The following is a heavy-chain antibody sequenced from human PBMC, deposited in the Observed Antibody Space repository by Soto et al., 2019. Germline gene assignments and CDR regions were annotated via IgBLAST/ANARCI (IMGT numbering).Heavy chain of an antibody. CDR1: GYTFTGHY. CDR3: GRGRSGQIVVFY. CDR2: IGPQSGVT. V-gene: IGHV1-2*02. J-gene: IGHJ4*02. D-gene: IGHD1-26*01. Sequence: ASVKVSCKASGYTFTGHYIHWVRQAPEQGPEWMGEIGPQSGVTRYAQKFQGRVTMTRDTSITTVYMELKNLRPDDTAVYYCGRGRSGQIVVFYWGQGTPVTVSS.